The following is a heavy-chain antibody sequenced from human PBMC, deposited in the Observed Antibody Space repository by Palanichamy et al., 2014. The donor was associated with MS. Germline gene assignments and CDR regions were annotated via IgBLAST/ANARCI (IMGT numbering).Heavy chain of an antibody. Sequence: QITLKESGPTLAKPTQTLTLTCSFSGFSLSTSGVGVGWIRQPPGKALEWLALIYWDDDKRYSPSLKTRLTISKDTSKNQVVLRMTNMDPVDTATYYCAHSVRFFDSNSFDPWGQGTLGTVSS. CDR1: GFSLSTSGVG. J-gene: IGHJ5*02. CDR3: AHSVRFFDSNSFDP. V-gene: IGHV2-5*02. D-gene: IGHD3-9*01. CDR2: IYWDDDK.